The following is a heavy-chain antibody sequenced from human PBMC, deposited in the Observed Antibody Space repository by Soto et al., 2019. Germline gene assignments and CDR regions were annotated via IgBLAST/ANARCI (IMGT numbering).Heavy chain of an antibody. CDR3: ARVSEDYSVVVVGYYYYYMDV. CDR2: INSDGSTT. V-gene: IGHV3-74*01. D-gene: IGHD2-15*01. Sequence: PGGSLRLSCAASGFTFSSYWMHWVRQAPGKGLVWVSRINSDGSTTSYADSVKGRFTISRDNAKNTLYLQMNSLRAEDTAVYYCARVSEDYSVVVVGYYYYYMDVWGKGTTVTVSS. J-gene: IGHJ6*03. CDR1: GFTFSSYW.